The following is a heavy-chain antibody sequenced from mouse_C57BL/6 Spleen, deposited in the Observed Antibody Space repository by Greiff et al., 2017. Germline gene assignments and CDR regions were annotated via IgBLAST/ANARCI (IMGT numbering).Heavy chain of an antibody. D-gene: IGHD1-1*01. CDR1: GYTFTSYG. V-gene: IGHV1-81*01. CDR2: IYPRSGNT. J-gene: IGHJ4*01. Sequence: VKLVESGAELARPGASVKLSCKASGYTFTSYGISWVKQRTGQGLEWIGEIYPRSGNTYYNEKFKGKATLTADKSSSTAYMELRSLTSEDSAVYFCARLLRDYYAMDYWGQGTSVTVSS. CDR3: ARLLRDYYAMDY.